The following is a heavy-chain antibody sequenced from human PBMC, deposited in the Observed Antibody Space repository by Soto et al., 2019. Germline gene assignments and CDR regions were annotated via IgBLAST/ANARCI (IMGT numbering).Heavy chain of an antibody. V-gene: IGHV4-59*08. CDR3: ARRYGSCFDI. CDR2: IYYSGST. J-gene: IGHJ3*02. D-gene: IGHD3-10*01. Sequence: QVQLQESGPGLVKPSETLSLTCTVSGGSIRSYYWSWIRQPPGKGLEWIGYIYYSGSTNYNPSLKHRVTVSVYTSKNQFSLKLSSVTAADTAVYYCARRYGSCFDIWGQGTMVTVSS. CDR1: GGSIRSYY.